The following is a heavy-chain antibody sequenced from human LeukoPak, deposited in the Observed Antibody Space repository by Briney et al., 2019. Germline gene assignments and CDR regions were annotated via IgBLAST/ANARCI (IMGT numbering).Heavy chain of an antibody. V-gene: IGHV1-2*02. D-gene: IGHD3-16*02. J-gene: IGHJ3*02. CDR2: INPNSGGT. CDR1: GYTFTGYY. CDR3: ASPHMITFGGVIVSDAFDI. Sequence: ASVKVSCKASGYTFTGYYMHWVRQAPGQGLEWMGWINPNSGGTNYAQKFQGRVTMTRDTSISTAYMELSRLRSGDTAVYYCASPHMITFGGVIVSDAFDIWGQGTMVTVSS.